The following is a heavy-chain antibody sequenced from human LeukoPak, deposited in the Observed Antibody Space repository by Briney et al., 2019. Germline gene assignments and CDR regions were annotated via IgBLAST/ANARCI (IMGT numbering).Heavy chain of an antibody. CDR1: GFTFSGSA. D-gene: IGHD3-10*01. CDR2: IRSKANSYAT. J-gene: IGHJ3*02. CDR3: ARDSGVVRDAFDI. Sequence: SGGSLRLSCAASGFTFSGSAMHWVRQASGKGLEWVGRIRSKANSYATAYAASVKGRFTISRDNSKNTLYLQMNSLRAEDTAVYYCARDSGVVRDAFDIWGQGTMVTVSS. V-gene: IGHV3-73*01.